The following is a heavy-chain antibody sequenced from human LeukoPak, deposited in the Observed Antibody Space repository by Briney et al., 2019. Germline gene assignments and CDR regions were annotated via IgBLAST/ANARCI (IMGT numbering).Heavy chain of an antibody. J-gene: IGHJ4*02. CDR3: AAVLRYFDWLFS. V-gene: IGHV1-24*01. Sequence: GASAKVSCKVSGYTLTELSMHWVRQAPGKGLEWMGGFDPEDGETIYAQKFQGRVTMTEDTSTDTAYMELSSLRSEDTAVYYCAAVLRYFDWLFSWGQGTLVTVSS. D-gene: IGHD3-9*01. CDR2: FDPEDGET. CDR1: GYTLTELS.